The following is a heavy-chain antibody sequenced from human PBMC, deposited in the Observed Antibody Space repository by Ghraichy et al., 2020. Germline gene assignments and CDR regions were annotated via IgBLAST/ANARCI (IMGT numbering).Heavy chain of an antibody. CDR2: IYPGDSDT. J-gene: IGHJ4*02. V-gene: IGHV5-51*01. D-gene: IGHD4-11*01. CDR1: GYSFTSYW. Sequence: GGSLNISCKGSGYSFTSYWIGWVRQMPGKGLEWMGIIYPGDSDTRYSPSFQGQVTISADKSISTAYLQWSSLKASDTAMYYCARLSYSNYVRYFDYWGQGTLVTVSS. CDR3: ARLSYSNYVRYFDY.